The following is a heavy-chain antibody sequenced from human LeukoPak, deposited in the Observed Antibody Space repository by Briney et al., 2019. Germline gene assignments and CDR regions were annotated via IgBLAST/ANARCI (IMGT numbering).Heavy chain of an antibody. D-gene: IGHD3-22*01. CDR2: ISAYNGNT. J-gene: IGHJ4*02. CDR3: ARDRDDYYDSSGYSSFDY. V-gene: IGHV1-18*01. CDR1: GYTFTSYG. Sequence: GASVKVSCKTSGYTFTSYGFSWVRQVPGQGLEWMGWISAYNGNTNYAQNLQGRVTMTTDTSTRTAYMELRSLRSDDTAVYYCARDRDDYYDSSGYSSFDYWGQGTLVTVSS.